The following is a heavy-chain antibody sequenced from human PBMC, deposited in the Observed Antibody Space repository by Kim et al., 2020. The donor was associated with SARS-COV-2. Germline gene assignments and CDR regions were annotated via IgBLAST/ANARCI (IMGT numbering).Heavy chain of an antibody. D-gene: IGHD5-12*01. CDR3: ARDPTFGTRLKYYYYYGMDV. CDR2: IIPIFGTA. V-gene: IGHV1-69*13. J-gene: IGHJ6*02. Sequence: SVKVSCKASGGTFSSYAISWVRQAPGQGLEWMGGIIPIFGTANYAQKFQGRVTITADESTSTAYMELSSLRSEDTAVYYCARDPTFGTRLKYYYYYGMDVWGQGTTVTVSS. CDR1: GGTFSSYA.